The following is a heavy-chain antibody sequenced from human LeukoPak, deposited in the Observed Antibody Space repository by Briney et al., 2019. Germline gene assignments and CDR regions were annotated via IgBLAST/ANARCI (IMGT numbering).Heavy chain of an antibody. CDR3: ARDSGTTGEVKFDP. CDR2: IYHTGST. Sequence: SETLSLTCNVSGGSITITNHYWGWIRQPPGKGLEWIGSIYHTGSTYHNPSLKSRVTISVDTTKNQFSLKLMSVTAADTAVYYCARDSGTTGEVKFDPWGQGTLVTVSS. J-gene: IGHJ5*02. D-gene: IGHD3-10*01. CDR1: GGSITITNHY. V-gene: IGHV4-39*07.